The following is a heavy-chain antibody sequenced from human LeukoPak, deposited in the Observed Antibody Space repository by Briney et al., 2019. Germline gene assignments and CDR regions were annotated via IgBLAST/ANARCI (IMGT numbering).Heavy chain of an antibody. CDR2: IYYSGST. Sequence: PSQTLSLTCTVSGGSISSDGYYWSWIRQHPGKGLEWIGYIYYSGSTYYNPSLKSRVTISVDTSKNQFSLKLSSVTAADTAVYYCARDRGSNSIDYWGQGTLVTVSS. CDR3: ARDRGSNSIDY. D-gene: IGHD4-4*01. J-gene: IGHJ4*02. V-gene: IGHV4-31*03. CDR1: GGSISSDGYY.